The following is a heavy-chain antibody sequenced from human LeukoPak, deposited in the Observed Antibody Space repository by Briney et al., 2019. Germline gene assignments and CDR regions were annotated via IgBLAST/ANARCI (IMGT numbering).Heavy chain of an antibody. V-gene: IGHV4-59*01. CDR2: IYYSGST. CDR3: ARTGGLYSSSWYADY. J-gene: IGHJ4*02. Sequence: KPSETLSLTCTVSGGSISSYYWSWIRQPPGKGLEWIGYIYYSGSTNYNPSLKSRVTISVDTSKNQFSLKLSSVTAADTAVYYCARTGGLYSSSWYADYWGQGTLVTVFS. D-gene: IGHD6-13*01. CDR1: GGSISSYY.